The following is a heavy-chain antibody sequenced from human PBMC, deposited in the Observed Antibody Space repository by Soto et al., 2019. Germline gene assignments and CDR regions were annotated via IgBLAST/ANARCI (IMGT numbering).Heavy chain of an antibody. D-gene: IGHD3-10*01. CDR1: GYTFTSYD. Sequence: QVQLVQSGAEVKKPGASVKVSCKASGYTFTSYDINWVRQATGHGLEWMGWMNPNSGNTGYAQKFXGRVPMXXNTSMSTAYMELSSLRSEDTAVYYCARGINYYDSGDDAFDIWGQGTMVTVSS. CDR2: MNPNSGNT. CDR3: ARGINYYDSGDDAFDI. J-gene: IGHJ3*02. V-gene: IGHV1-8*01.